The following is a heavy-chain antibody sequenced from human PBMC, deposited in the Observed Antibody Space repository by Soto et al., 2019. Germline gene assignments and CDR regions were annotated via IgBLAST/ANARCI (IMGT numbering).Heavy chain of an antibody. CDR1: GGTFSSYA. J-gene: IGHJ3*02. D-gene: IGHD3-16*01. CDR2: IIPISGTA. Sequence: QVQLVQSGAEVKKPGSSVKVSCKASGGTFSSYAISWVRQAPGQGLEWMGGIIPISGTANYAQKFQGRVTITADESTSTAYVELSSLRAEDTAVYYCASSYEYVWGSSPPHDAFDIWGQGTMVTVSS. V-gene: IGHV1-69*01. CDR3: ASSYEYVWGSSPPHDAFDI.